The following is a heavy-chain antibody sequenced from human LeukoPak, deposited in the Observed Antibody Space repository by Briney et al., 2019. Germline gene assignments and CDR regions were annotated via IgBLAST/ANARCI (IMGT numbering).Heavy chain of an antibody. Sequence: GGSLRLSCAASGFRFSDYYMTWIRQAPCKGPGWVAYISSPGTTLYYVDSVKGRFTISRDNAKNSMYLQMNSLRAEDTAVYYCASGIQPRLSWFFDLWGRGTQVIVSS. CDR3: ASGIQPRLSWFFDL. CDR1: GFRFSDYY. D-gene: IGHD5-18*01. V-gene: IGHV3-11*01. J-gene: IGHJ2*01. CDR2: ISSPGTTL.